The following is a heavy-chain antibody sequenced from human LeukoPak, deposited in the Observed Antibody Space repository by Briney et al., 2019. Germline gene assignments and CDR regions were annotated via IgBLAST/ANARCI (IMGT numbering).Heavy chain of an antibody. CDR1: GGSISSGGYY. D-gene: IGHD2-2*02. Sequence: TLSLTCTVSGGSISSGGYYWSWIRQHPGKGLEWIGYIYYSGSTYYNPSLKSRVTISVDTSKNQFSLKLSSVTAADTAVYYCARSDWNYCSSASCYTALVLWGQGTLVTVSS. CDR2: IYYSGST. CDR3: ARSDWNYCSSASCYTALVL. V-gene: IGHV4-31*03. J-gene: IGHJ4*02.